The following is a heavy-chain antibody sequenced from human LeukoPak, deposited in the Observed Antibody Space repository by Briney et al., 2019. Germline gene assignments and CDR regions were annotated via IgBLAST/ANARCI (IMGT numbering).Heavy chain of an antibody. CDR2: IDSRGSSL. CDR1: GFTFNSYE. CDR3: ARVRRNAMDV. Sequence: GGSLRLSCAASGFTFNSYEMNGVRPAPGKGREWGSYIDSRGSSLYYADSLKGRFAISRDNAKNSLYLQMNSLRAEDTAVYYCARVRRNAMDVWGQGTTVTVSS. J-gene: IGHJ6*02. V-gene: IGHV3-48*03.